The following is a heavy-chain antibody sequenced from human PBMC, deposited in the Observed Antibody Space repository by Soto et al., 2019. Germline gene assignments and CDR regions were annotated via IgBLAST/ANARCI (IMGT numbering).Heavy chain of an antibody. V-gene: IGHV4-59*01. D-gene: IGHD3-16*02. J-gene: IGHJ6*03. Sequence: QVQLQESGPGLVKPSETLSLTCTVSGGSISSYYWSWIRQPPGKGLEWIGYIYYSGSTNYNPSLKRKVTISVDKSKNQFSLKLSSVTAADTAVYYCARADIIPFGGVIVPDYMDAWGNGTTVTVSS. CDR1: GGSISSYY. CDR2: IYYSGST. CDR3: ARADIIPFGGVIVPDYMDA.